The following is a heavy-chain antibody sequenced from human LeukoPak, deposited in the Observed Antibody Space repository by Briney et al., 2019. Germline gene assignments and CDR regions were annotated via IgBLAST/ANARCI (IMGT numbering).Heavy chain of an antibody. D-gene: IGHD2-2*02. CDR3: ARARCSSTSCYTFDY. CDR1: GGSISSGDYY. V-gene: IGHV4-30-4*01. Sequence: PSETLSLTCTVSGGSISSGDYYWSWIRQPPGKGLEWIGYIYYSGSTYYNPSLKSRVTISEDTSKNQFSLKLSSVTAADTAVYYCARARCSSTSCYTFDYWGQGTLVTVSS. CDR2: IYYSGST. J-gene: IGHJ4*02.